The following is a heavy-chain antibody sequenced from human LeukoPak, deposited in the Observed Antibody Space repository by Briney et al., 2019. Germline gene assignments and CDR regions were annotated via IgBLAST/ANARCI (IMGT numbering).Heavy chain of an antibody. CDR3: AGGRTGSGMDV. J-gene: IGHJ6*04. CDR2: IYSGGST. D-gene: IGHD3/OR15-3a*01. CDR1: GFTFSSNY. Sequence: QSGGSLRLSCAASGFTFSSNYMSWVRQAPGKGLEWVSVIYSGGSTYYSDSVKGRFTISRDNSKNTLYLQMNSLRAEDTAVYYCAGGRTGSGMDVWGKGTTVTVSS. V-gene: IGHV3-53*01.